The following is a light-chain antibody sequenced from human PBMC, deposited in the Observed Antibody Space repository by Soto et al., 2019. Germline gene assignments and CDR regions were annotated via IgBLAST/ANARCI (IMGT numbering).Light chain of an antibody. CDR2: EVA. CDR1: SSDVGSYDY. Sequence: QLVLTQPASVSASPGQSITISCTGTSSDVGSYDYVSWFQQHPGKAPKVLIYEVADRPSGVSDRFSGSKSGNTASLTISGLQTEDEGDYYCSSFTSSNTWVFGGGTQLTVL. J-gene: IGLJ3*02. CDR3: SSFTSSNTWV. V-gene: IGLV2-14*01.